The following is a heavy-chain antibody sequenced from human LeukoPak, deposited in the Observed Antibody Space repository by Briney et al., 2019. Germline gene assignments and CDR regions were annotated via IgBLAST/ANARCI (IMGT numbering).Heavy chain of an antibody. V-gene: IGHV3-74*01. CDR3: AKDSGDSLGWY. CDR2: INTDGSST. D-gene: IGHD4-17*01. CDR1: GFTFSSFW. J-gene: IGHJ4*02. Sequence: PGGSLRLSCAASGFTFSSFWMHWVRQAPGKGLVWVSRINTDGSSTDYADSVKGRFTISRDNAKNTLYLQMNSLRAEDTAVYYCAKDSGDSLGWYWGQGTLVTVSS.